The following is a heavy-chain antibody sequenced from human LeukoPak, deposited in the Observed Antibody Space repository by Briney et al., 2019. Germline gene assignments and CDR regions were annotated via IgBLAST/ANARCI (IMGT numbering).Heavy chain of an antibody. CDR2: ISWNSGSI. CDR1: GFTFDDYA. CDR3: AKGPIVASSGYFDY. V-gene: IGHV3-9*01. Sequence: PGGSLRLSCAASGFTFDDYAMHWVRQAPGKGLEWVSGISWNSGSIGYADSVKGRFTISRVNAKNSLYLQMNSLRAEDTALYYCAKGPIVASSGYFDYWGQGTLVTVSS. J-gene: IGHJ4*02. D-gene: IGHD5-12*01.